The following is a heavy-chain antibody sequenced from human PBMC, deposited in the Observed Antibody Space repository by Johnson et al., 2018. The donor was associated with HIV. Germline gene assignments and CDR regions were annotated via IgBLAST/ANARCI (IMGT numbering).Heavy chain of an antibody. V-gene: IGHV3-9*01. D-gene: IGHD5-24*01. J-gene: IGHJ3*02. CDR1: GFAFDDYA. CDR3: AKDKRRDI. CDR2: ISWNSGSI. Sequence: QLVESGGGVVQPGRSLRLSCAASGFAFDDYAMHWVRQAPGKGLEWVSGISWNSGSIGYADSVKGRFTISRDNAKNSLYLQMNSLRAEDTALYYCAKDKRRDIWGQGTMVTVSS.